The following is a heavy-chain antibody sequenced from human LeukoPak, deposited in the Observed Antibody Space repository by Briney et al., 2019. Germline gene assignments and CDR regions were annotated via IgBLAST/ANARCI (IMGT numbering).Heavy chain of an antibody. D-gene: IGHD6-19*01. Sequence: GASVKVSCKASGYTFTSFGISWVRQAPGQGLEWMGWISAYNGNTKYAQKFQGRVTMTTDTSTSTAYMELSSLRSEDTAVYYCARGTEQWLDYYYYYMDVWGKGTTVTISS. CDR3: ARGTEQWLDYYYYYMDV. CDR2: ISAYNGNT. V-gene: IGHV1-18*01. J-gene: IGHJ6*03. CDR1: GYTFTSFG.